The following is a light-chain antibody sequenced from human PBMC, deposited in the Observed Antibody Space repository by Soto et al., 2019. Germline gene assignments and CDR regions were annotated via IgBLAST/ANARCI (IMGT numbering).Light chain of an antibody. Sequence: DIQMTQSPSSLSASVGDRVTISCRASQTITTYLNWYQQKPGKAPKLLIYAASSLHSGVPSRFSGRGSGTDFTLTISSLQPEDFAAYYCHQTYSALWTFGQGTKLEIK. CDR3: HQTYSALWT. V-gene: IGKV1-39*01. CDR1: QTITTY. CDR2: AAS. J-gene: IGKJ1*01.